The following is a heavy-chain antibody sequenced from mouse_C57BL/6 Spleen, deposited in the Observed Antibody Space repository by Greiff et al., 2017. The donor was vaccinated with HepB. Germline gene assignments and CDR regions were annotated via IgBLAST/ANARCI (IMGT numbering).Heavy chain of an antibody. CDR2: IYPGSGST. CDR1: GYTFTSYW. CDR3: ARWGAQAMDY. V-gene: IGHV1-55*01. Sequence: QVQLKQPGAELVKPGASVKMSCKASGYTFTSYWITWVKQRPGQGLEWIGDIYPGSGSTNYNEKFKSKATLTVDTSSSTAYMQLSSLTSEDTAVYYCARWGAQAMDYWGQGTTLTVSS. D-gene: IGHD3-2*02. J-gene: IGHJ2*01.